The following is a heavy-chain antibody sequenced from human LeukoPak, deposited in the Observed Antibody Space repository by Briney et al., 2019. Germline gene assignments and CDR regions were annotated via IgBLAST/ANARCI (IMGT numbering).Heavy chain of an antibody. V-gene: IGHV5-10-1*01. J-gene: IGHJ4*02. Sequence: GEPLKISCKGSGFTFTNFWIGWVRQMPGKGLEWMGRIDPSDSYTNYSPSFQGHVTISADKSITTAHLQWSSLKASDTAMYYCARSRFSSGWYFYWGQGTLVTVSS. CDR3: ARSRFSSGWYFY. CDR1: GFTFTNFW. D-gene: IGHD6-19*01. CDR2: IDPSDSYT.